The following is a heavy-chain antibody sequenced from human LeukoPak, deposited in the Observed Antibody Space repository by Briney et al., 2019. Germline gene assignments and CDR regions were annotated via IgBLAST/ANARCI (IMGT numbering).Heavy chain of an antibody. Sequence: SETLSLTCTVSGGSISSYYWGWIRQPPGKGLEWIGYIYYSGSTNYNPSLKSRVTISVDTSKIQFSLKLSSVTAADTAVYYCARYSSSWPYYFDYWGQRTLVTVSS. D-gene: IGHD6-13*01. CDR3: ARYSSSWPYYFDY. CDR2: IYYSGST. CDR1: GGSISSYY. J-gene: IGHJ4*02. V-gene: IGHV4-59*01.